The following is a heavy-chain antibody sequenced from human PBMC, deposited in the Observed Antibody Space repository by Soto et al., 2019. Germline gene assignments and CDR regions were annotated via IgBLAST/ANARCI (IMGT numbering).Heavy chain of an antibody. D-gene: IGHD2-21*02. CDR1: GYTFTSYG. J-gene: IGHJ4*02. CDR3: ARDPINHIVVVTAIQPDYYDY. Sequence: ASVKVSCKASGYTFTSYGISWVRQAPGQGLEWMGWISAYNGNTNYAQKLQGRVTMTTDTSTSTAYMELRSLRSDDTAVYYCARDPINHIVVVTAIQPDYYDYSGQGTLVPVSS. V-gene: IGHV1-18*01. CDR2: ISAYNGNT.